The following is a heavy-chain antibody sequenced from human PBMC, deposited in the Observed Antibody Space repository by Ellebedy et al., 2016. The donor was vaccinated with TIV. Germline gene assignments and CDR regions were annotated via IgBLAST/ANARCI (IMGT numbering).Heavy chain of an antibody. CDR3: STIGYLPVNDY. D-gene: IGHD5-18*01. CDR2: IKTKTEGGKT. CDR1: ALTFSNAW. J-gene: IGHJ4*02. Sequence: PGGSLRLSCAASALTFSNAWMSWVRQAPGKGLEWVGHIKTKTEGGKTDYAEHVKGRFTISRDDPKSTHFLQMNSLKTEDTAVYYCSTIGYLPVNDYWGQGTLVTVSS. V-gene: IGHV3-15*01.